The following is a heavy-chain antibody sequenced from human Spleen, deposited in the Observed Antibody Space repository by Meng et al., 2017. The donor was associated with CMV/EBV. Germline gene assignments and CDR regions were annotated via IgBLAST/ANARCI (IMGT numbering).Heavy chain of an antibody. CDR2: ISWNSGGI. CDR3: AKMKGLGLVAVGYGMDV. CDR1: GFTFDDYA. V-gene: IGHV3-9*01. J-gene: IGHJ6*02. Sequence: SLKISCAASGFTFDDYAMHWVRQAPGKGLEWVSAISWNSGGIGYADSVKGRFTISRDNSKNTLYLQTNNLRTDDTAVYYCAKMKGLGLVAVGYGMDVWGQGTTVTVSS. D-gene: IGHD3/OR15-3a*01.